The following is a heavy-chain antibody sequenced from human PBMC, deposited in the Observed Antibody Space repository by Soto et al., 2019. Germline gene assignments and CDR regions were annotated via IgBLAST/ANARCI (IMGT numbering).Heavy chain of an antibody. Sequence: QVQLVESGGGVVQPGRSLRLSCAASGFTFSSYGMHWVRQAPGKGLEWVAVISYDGSNKYYADSVKGRFTISRDNSKNTLYLQMNSLRGEDTAVYYCAKGLIPDYCSGGSCPPAVIHDAFDIWGQGTMVTVSS. CDR1: GFTFSSYG. V-gene: IGHV3-30*18. CDR3: AKGLIPDYCSGGSCPPAVIHDAFDI. J-gene: IGHJ3*02. CDR2: ISYDGSNK. D-gene: IGHD2-15*01.